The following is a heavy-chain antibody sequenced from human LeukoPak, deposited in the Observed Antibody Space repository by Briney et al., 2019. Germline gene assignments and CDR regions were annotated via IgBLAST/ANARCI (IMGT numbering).Heavy chain of an antibody. D-gene: IGHD5-24*01. CDR1: GGSISSGSYY. J-gene: IGHJ4*02. V-gene: IGHV4-61*02. CDR2: IYTSGSA. Sequence: SETLSLTCTVSGGSISSGSYYWSWIRQPAGKGLEWIGRIYTSGSANYNPSLKSRVTISVDTSKNQFSLKLSSVTAADTAVYYCARLRRDGYNLDYWGQGTLVTVSS. CDR3: ARLRRDGYNLDY.